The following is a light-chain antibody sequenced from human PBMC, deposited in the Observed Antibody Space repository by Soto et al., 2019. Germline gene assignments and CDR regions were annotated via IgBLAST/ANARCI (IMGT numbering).Light chain of an antibody. J-gene: IGLJ1*01. CDR2: KDS. CDR3: QSADSSGTYV. Sequence: SYELTQPPSVSVPPGQTARITCSGDALPKQYVYWYQQKPGQAPVLVIYKDSERPSGIPERFSGSSSGTTVTLTISGVQAEDEADYYCQSADSSGTYVFGTGTKV. V-gene: IGLV3-25*02. CDR1: ALPKQY.